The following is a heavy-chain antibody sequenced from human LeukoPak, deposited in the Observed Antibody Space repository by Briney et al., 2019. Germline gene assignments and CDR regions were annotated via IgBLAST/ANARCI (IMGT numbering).Heavy chain of an antibody. Sequence: SETLSLTCTVSGDSISSYYWSWIRQPPGKGLEWIGYISYSGSTTYNPSLKSRVTISIGTSKNQFSLKLSSVTAADTAVYYCAGNAGAYSYEYWGQGTLVTVSS. CDR2: ISYSGST. CDR1: GDSISSYY. V-gene: IGHV4-59*01. CDR3: AGNAGAYSYEY. D-gene: IGHD5-18*01. J-gene: IGHJ4*02.